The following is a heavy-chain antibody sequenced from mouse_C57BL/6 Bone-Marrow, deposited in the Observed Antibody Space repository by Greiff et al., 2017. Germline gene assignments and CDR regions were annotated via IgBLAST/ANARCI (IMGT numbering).Heavy chain of an antibody. Sequence: QVQLQQSGAELMKPGASVKLSCKATGYTFTGYWIEWVKQRPGHGLEWIGEILPGSGSTNYNEKFKSKATLTVDKPSSTAYMQLSSLTSEDSAVYYCARLSGFPTMDYWGQGTSVTVSS. CDR1: GYTFTGYW. V-gene: IGHV1-9*01. J-gene: IGHJ4*01. D-gene: IGHD6-2*01. CDR2: ILPGSGST. CDR3: ARLSGFPTMDY.